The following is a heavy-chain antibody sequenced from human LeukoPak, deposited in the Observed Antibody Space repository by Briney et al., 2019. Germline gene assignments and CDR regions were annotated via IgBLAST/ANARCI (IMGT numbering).Heavy chain of an antibody. CDR1: GYTFTSYA. V-gene: IGHV1-3*01. D-gene: IGHD2/OR15-2a*01. CDR3: ASDFTAYTTGGAFDY. CDR2: INAGNGNT. J-gene: IGHJ4*02. Sequence: ASVKVSCKASGYTFTSYAMHWVRQAPGQRLEWMGWINAGNGNTKYSQKFQGRVTITRDTSASTAYMELSSLRSEDTAVYYCASDFTAYTTGGAFDYWGQGTLVTVSS.